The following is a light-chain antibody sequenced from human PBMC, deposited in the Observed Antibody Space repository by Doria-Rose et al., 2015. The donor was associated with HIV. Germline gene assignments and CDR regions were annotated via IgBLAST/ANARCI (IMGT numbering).Light chain of an antibody. V-gene: IGKV3-20*01. Sequence: TQSPGTLSLSIGERATLSCRASQRFSSTYLAWYQQKPVQATSLLIYDGSTSATGIPDRFSASGSGTDFTLTINRLEPEDFALYYCHQYGTSWTFSQGTKVEI. CDR2: DGS. CDR3: HQYGTSWT. J-gene: IGKJ1*01. CDR1: QRFSSTY.